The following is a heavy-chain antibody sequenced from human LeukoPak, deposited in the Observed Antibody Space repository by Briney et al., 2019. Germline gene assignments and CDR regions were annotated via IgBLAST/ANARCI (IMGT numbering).Heavy chain of an antibody. CDR1: GGSISSGGYS. CDR3: ARDVPVGY. Sequence: SETLSLTCAVSGGSISSGGYSWSWIRQPPGKGLEWIGYIYHSGSTYYNPSLKSRVTISVDRSKNQFSLKLSSVTAADTAVYYCARDVPVGYWGQGALVTVSS. V-gene: IGHV4-30-2*01. CDR2: IYHSGST. J-gene: IGHJ4*02. D-gene: IGHD6-13*01.